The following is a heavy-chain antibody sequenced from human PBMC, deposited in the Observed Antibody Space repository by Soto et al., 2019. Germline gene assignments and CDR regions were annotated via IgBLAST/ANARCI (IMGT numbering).Heavy chain of an antibody. J-gene: IGHJ3*02. CDR1: RFTFSTYA. Sequence: PGGSLRLSCAASRFTFSTYAMSWVRQAPGKGLEWVSGTSGGGGDTSYADSVRGRFTCSRDNSKNTLYLQMNSLRAEDTALYYCAKSLFGGPDIWGQGTMVTVSS. CDR3: AKSLFGGPDI. V-gene: IGHV3-23*01. D-gene: IGHD2-15*01. CDR2: TSGGGGDT.